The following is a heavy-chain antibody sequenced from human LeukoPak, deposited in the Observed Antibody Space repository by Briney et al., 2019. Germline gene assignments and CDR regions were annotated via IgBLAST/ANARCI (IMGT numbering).Heavy chain of an antibody. Sequence: GGSLRLSCAASGFTFSSYWMSWVRQAPGKGLEWVSGISGSGGSTYYADSVKGRFTISRDNSKSTLYLQMNSLTAEDTAVYYCAKDSVPYYYGSGSYPDYWGQGTLVTVSS. V-gene: IGHV3-23*01. CDR3: AKDSVPYYYGSGSYPDY. J-gene: IGHJ4*02. D-gene: IGHD3-10*01. CDR1: GFTFSSYW. CDR2: ISGSGGST.